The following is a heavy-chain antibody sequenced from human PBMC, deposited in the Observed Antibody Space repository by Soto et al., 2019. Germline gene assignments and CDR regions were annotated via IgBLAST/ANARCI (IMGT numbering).Heavy chain of an antibody. J-gene: IGHJ5*02. Sequence: SVKVSCKASGFTFTSSAVQWVRQARGQRLEWIGWIAVGSGNTNYAQKFQERVTITRDMSTSTAYMELSSLRSEDTAVYYCAAVTQPPLLRYFDWSPYNWFDPWGQGTLVTVSS. CDR1: GFTFTSSA. CDR3: AAVTQPPLLRYFDWSPYNWFDP. D-gene: IGHD3-9*01. CDR2: IAVGSGNT. V-gene: IGHV1-58*01.